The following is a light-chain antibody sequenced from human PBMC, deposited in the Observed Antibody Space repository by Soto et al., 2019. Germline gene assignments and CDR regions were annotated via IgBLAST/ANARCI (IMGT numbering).Light chain of an antibody. Sequence: QSALTQPASVSGSPGQSITISCTGTSSDVGRYNYVSWYQQHPGKAPKLMIYEVSSRPSGVSNRFSGSKSGNTASLTISGLQAEDVADYYCISYTSSSIDYVFGTGTKVTVL. CDR1: SSDVGRYNY. CDR2: EVS. CDR3: ISYTSSSIDYV. J-gene: IGLJ1*01. V-gene: IGLV2-14*01.